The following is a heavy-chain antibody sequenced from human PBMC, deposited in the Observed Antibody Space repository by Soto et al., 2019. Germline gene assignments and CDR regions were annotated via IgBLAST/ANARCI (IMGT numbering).Heavy chain of an antibody. Sequence: QVQLQQWGAGLLKPSETLSLTCAVYGGSFSGYYWSWIRQPPGKGLEWTGEINHSGSTNYNPSLKSRVTISVDTSKNQFSLKLSSVTAADTAVYYCARGYSSSWNPLGYWGQGTLVTVSS. J-gene: IGHJ4*02. V-gene: IGHV4-34*01. CDR3: ARGYSSSWNPLGY. CDR1: GGSFSGYY. D-gene: IGHD6-13*01. CDR2: INHSGST.